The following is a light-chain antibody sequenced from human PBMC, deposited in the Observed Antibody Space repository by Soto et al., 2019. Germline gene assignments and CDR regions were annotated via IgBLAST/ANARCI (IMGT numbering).Light chain of an antibody. J-gene: IGKJ1*01. Sequence: EIVLTQSPGTLSLSPGDRATLSCRASQSLSVSYIAWYQQRPGQAPRLLIYGTSTRATGLPDRFSGSGSGTDFTLAISRLEPEYVAFYYCHQFGDSPQTFGQGTTVEI. CDR3: HQFGDSPQT. CDR1: QSLSVSY. V-gene: IGKV3-20*01. CDR2: GTS.